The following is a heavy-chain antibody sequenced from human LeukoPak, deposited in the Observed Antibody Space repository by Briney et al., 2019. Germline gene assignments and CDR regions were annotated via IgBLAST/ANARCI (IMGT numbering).Heavy chain of an antibody. Sequence: PGGSLRLSCAASGFTFDDYAMHWVRQAPGKGLEWVSGISWNSGSIGYADSVKGRFTISRVNSKNTLYLQMNSLRAEDTAVYYCARDRHYDFWSGSGAFDIRGQGTMVTVSS. CDR2: ISWNSGSI. CDR3: ARDRHYDFWSGSGAFDI. V-gene: IGHV3-9*01. D-gene: IGHD3-3*01. CDR1: GFTFDDYA. J-gene: IGHJ3*02.